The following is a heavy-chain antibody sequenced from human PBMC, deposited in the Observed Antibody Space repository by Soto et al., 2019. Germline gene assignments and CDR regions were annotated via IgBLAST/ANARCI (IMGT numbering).Heavy chain of an antibody. V-gene: IGHV4-38-2*02. CDR3: AREKVGTTFFDN. J-gene: IGHJ4*02. CDR1: GFAISRCFY. Sequence: TSETLSLTCTVSGFAISRCFYWSWVRQPPGKGLEWIGSIYPSVSSYHNPSLATRLRLSIDTSRNQFTLNLTSVTAADTALYFCAREKVGTTFFDNWGKGIKVTVAS. CDR2: IYPSVSS. D-gene: IGHD1-1*01.